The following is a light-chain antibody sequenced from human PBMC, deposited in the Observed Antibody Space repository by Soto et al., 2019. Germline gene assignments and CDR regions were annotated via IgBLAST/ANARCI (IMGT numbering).Light chain of an antibody. CDR1: QDISTW. CDR3: QQTNSFPLT. J-gene: IGKJ4*01. Sequence: IQMTQSPSSVSASVGDSVTITCRASQDISTWLAWYQQKPGKAPKLLIYGASSLQNGVPSRFGGSGFGTHFTLTISSLQPVDFATYSCQQTNSFPLTFGGGTKVEIK. CDR2: GAS. V-gene: IGKV1-12*01.